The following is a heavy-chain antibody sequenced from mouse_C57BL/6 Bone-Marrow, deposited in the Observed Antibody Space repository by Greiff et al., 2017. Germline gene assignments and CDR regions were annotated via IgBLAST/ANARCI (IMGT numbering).Heavy chain of an antibody. CDR1: GYTFTSYW. J-gene: IGHJ3*01. CDR3: ARMDYDGPWFAY. D-gene: IGHD2-3*01. V-gene: IGHV1-64*01. CDR2: IHPNSGST. Sequence: QVQLQQPGAELVKPGASVKLSRKASGYTFTSYWMHWVKQRPGQGLEWIGMIHPNSGSTNYNEKFKSKATLTVDKSSSTAYMQLSSLTSEDSAVYYGARMDYDGPWFAYWGQGTLVTVSA.